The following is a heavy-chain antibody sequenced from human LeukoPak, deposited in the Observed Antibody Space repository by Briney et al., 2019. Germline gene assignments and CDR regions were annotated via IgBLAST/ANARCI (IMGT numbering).Heavy chain of an antibody. CDR3: ATWLTDSSGYSLTYYFDY. D-gene: IGHD3-22*01. CDR1: GDSVSNNNGG. J-gene: IGHJ4*02. V-gene: IGHV6-1*01. Sequence: SQTLSLTCAICGDSVSNNNGGWSWVRQSPSRGLEWLGRTYYRSKWYNDYAVSVKSRITINPDTSKNQFSLQLNSVTPEDTAVYYCATWLTDSSGYSLTYYFDYWGQGTLVTVSS. CDR2: TYYRSKWYN.